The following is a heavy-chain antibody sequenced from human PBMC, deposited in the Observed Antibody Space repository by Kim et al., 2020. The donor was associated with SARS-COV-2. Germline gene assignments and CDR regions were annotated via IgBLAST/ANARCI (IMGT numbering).Heavy chain of an antibody. Sequence: SYTNCRPSFQGNVTISSDKSISTAYLQWSSLKASDTAMYYCARGGGYSDYWGQGTLVTVSS. CDR2: SYT. V-gene: IGHV5-10-1*01. D-gene: IGHD2-15*01. CDR3: ARGGGYSDY. J-gene: IGHJ4*02.